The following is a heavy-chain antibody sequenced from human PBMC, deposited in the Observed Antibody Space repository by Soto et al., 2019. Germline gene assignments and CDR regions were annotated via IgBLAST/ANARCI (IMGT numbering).Heavy chain of an antibody. Sequence: SEIQSLTNAVYGGFVRSGSYYWSWIRQPPGKGLEWIGEMSHSGGTHFNPSLKSRVTISVDTSKNQFSLKMSSVTAADTALYYCARVERGTATTVVDAFDIWGPGTMVTVSS. V-gene: IGHV4-34*01. CDR3: ARVERGTATTVVDAFDI. CDR1: GGFVRSGSYY. J-gene: IGHJ3*02. D-gene: IGHD1-1*01. CDR2: MSHSGGT.